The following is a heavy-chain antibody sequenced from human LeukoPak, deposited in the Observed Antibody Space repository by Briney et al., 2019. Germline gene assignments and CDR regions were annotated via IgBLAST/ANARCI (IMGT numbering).Heavy chain of an antibody. CDR3: ARSTSSWTRSNYYYMDV. CDR2: VNPNSGGT. V-gene: IGHV1-2*02. CDR1: GYTFTDYY. J-gene: IGHJ6*03. D-gene: IGHD2-2*01. Sequence: ASVKVSCKASGYTFTDYYMHWVRQAPGQGLEWMGWVNPNSGGTNYAQKFQGRVTMTRDTSISTAYMELSRLRSDDTAVYYCARSTSSWTRSNYYYMDVWGKGTTVTASS.